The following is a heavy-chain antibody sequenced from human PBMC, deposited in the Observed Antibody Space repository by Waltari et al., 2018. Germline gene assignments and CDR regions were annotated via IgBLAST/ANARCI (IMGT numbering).Heavy chain of an antibody. CDR1: GLTFSAAW. D-gene: IGHD3-22*01. V-gene: IGHV3-15*01. CDR3: AVVITPQGTDY. Sequence: EVQLVESGGDLVKPAGSLRLSCAASGLTFSAAWMGWVRQAPGKGLEWVGRIKSKTDGGTIDYAAPVKGRFTISRDDSKNTLYLQMNSLKTEDTGVYYCAVVITPQGTDYWGQGTLVTVSS. CDR2: IKSKTDGGTI. J-gene: IGHJ4*02.